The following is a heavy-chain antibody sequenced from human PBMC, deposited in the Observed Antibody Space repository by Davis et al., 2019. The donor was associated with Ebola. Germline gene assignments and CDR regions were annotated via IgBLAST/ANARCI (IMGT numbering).Heavy chain of an antibody. J-gene: IGHJ4*02. CDR3: ARQRGAAAGQIDY. Sequence: MPSETLSLTCTVSDCSISSYYWSWIRQPPGKGLEWIGSIYYSGSTYYNPSLKSRVTISVDTSKNQFSLKLSSVTAADTAVYYCARQRGAAAGQIDYWGQGTLVTVAS. CDR2: IYYSGST. V-gene: IGHV4-59*05. CDR1: DCSISSYY. D-gene: IGHD6-13*01.